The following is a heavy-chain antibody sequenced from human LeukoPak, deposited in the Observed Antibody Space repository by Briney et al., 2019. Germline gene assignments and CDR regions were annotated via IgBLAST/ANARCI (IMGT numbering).Heavy chain of an antibody. J-gene: IGHJ6*03. CDR1: GFTFNKYA. CDR3: AKNRGGTYKYYMDV. V-gene: IGHV3-23*01. Sequence: GESLRLSCAVSGFTFNKYAMSWVRQAASMGLEWLPYVSGRGGATFYAASVKGRFTISRDNSKNTLYLQMGSLRAEDTAVYYCAKNRGGTYKYYMDVWGNGTTVTVSS. CDR2: VSGRGGAT. D-gene: IGHD1-1*01.